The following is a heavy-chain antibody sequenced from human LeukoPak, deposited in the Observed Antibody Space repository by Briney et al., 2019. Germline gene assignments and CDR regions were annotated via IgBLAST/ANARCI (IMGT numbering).Heavy chain of an antibody. CDR2: IYYSGST. CDR3: ARAKPRGDTVLLRRPFDY. D-gene: IGHD3-10*01. CDR1: GGSISSYY. V-gene: IGHV4-59*12. J-gene: IGHJ4*02. Sequence: SETLSLTCTVSGGSISSYYWSWIRQPPGKGLEWIGYIYYSGSTNYNPSLKSRVTISVDTSKNQFSLKLSSVTAADTAVYYCARAKPRGDTVLLRRPFDYWGQGTLVTVSS.